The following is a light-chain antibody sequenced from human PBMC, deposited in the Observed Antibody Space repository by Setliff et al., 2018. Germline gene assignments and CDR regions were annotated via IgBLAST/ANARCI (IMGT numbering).Light chain of an antibody. CDR2: AVN. CDR3: GSYARSSAPYV. V-gene: IGLV2-14*01. J-gene: IGLJ1*01. Sequence: QSALAQPASVSGSPGQSITISCTGATSDVDVFNYVSWYQQNPGKAPKLLIYAVNNRPSGVSDRFSGSKSGNTASLTISGLQAEDEADYYCGSYARSSAPYVFGTGTKVTVL. CDR1: TSDVDVFNY.